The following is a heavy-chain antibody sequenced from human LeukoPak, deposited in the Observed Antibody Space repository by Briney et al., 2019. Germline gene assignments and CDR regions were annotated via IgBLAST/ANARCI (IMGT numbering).Heavy chain of an antibody. Sequence: SETLSLTCTVSGGSISSSSYYWGWIRRPPGKGLEWIGSIYYSGSTYYNPSLKSRVTISVDTSKNQFSLKLSSVTAADTAVYYCARRTAMVLFDIWGQGTMVTVSS. J-gene: IGHJ3*02. CDR1: GGSISSSSYY. CDR3: ARRTAMVLFDI. D-gene: IGHD5-18*01. CDR2: IYYSGST. V-gene: IGHV4-39*01.